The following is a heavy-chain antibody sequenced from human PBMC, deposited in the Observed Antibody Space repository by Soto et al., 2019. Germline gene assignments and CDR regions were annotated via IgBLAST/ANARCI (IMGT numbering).Heavy chain of an antibody. D-gene: IGHD5-12*01. Sequence: AAVKVSCKASGYTFTSYGINWVRQAPGQGLEWMGWISAYNGNTHYAQKLQGRVTMTTDTSTSTAYMELRSLRSDDTAVYYCARLQRGYASAYSGQATLVTVSS. CDR1: GYTFTSYG. CDR3: ARLQRGYASAY. J-gene: IGHJ4*02. CDR2: ISAYNGNT. V-gene: IGHV1-18*01.